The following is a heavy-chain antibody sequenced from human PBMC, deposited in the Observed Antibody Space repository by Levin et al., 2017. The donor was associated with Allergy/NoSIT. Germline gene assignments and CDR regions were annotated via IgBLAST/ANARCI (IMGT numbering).Heavy chain of an antibody. CDR3: ARGGWIQLWVTFFDY. J-gene: IGHJ4*02. CDR1: GYTFTGYY. V-gene: IGHV1-2*02. D-gene: IGHD5-18*01. CDR2: INPNSGGT. Sequence: ASVKVSCKASGYTFTGYYMHWVRQAPGQGLEWMGWINPNSGGTNYAQKFQGRVTMTRDTSISTAYMELSRLRSDDTAVYYCARGGWIQLWVTFFDYWGQGTLVTVSS.